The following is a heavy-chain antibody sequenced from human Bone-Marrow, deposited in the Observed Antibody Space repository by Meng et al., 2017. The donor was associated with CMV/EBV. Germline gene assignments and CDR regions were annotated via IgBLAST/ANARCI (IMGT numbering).Heavy chain of an antibody. CDR3: ARVLRKGAYKSLTYY. Sequence: ASVKVSCKASGYTFTSYDINWVRQATGQGLEWMGWMNPNSGNTGYAQKFQGRVTMTRNTSISTAYMELSSLRSEDTAVYYCARVLRKGAYKSLTYYWRQGTPVTVSS. D-gene: IGHD2-21*01. J-gene: IGHJ4*02. CDR2: MNPNSGNT. V-gene: IGHV1-8*01. CDR1: GYTFTSYD.